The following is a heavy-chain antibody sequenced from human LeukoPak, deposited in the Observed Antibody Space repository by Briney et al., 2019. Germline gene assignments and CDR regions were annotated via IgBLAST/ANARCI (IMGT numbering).Heavy chain of an antibody. V-gene: IGHV3-30*04. D-gene: IGHD6-13*01. J-gene: IGHJ4*02. Sequence: GGSLRLSCAASGFTFSSYAMHWVRQAPGKGLEWVAVISYDGSNKYYADSVKGRFTISRDNSKNTLYLQMNSLRAEDTAVYYCATTLAAAGKKDYWGQGTLVTVSS. CDR1: GFTFSSYA. CDR2: ISYDGSNK. CDR3: ATTLAAAGKKDY.